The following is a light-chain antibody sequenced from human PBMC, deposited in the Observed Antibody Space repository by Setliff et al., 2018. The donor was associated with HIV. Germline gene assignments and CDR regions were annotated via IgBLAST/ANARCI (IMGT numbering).Light chain of an antibody. J-gene: IGLJ1*01. CDR3: CSYARSSTYV. Sequence: QSALTQPASVYRSTRQSITLSCTGTSSDVGNYNLVSWYQHHPGKAPKLIIYGVSERPSGVSNLFSGSKSGNTASLTISGLQAEDEADYYCCSYARSSTYVFEPGTQVTVL. V-gene: IGLV2-23*02. CDR2: GVS. CDR1: SSDVGNYNL.